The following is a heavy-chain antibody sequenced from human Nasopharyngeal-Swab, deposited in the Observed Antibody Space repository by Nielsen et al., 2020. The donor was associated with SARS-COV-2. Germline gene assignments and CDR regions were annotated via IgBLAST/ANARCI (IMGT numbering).Heavy chain of an antibody. D-gene: IGHD5-18*01. Sequence: GESLKISCEASGFTVSSNYMSWVRQAPGKGLEWVSVIYSDGSTSYADSVKGRFTISRDNSKNTLYLQMNSLRAEDTAVYYCARPGATAMVTGYFDYWGQGTLVTVSS. J-gene: IGHJ4*02. CDR3: ARPGATAMVTGYFDY. CDR1: GFTVSSNY. CDR2: IYSDGST. V-gene: IGHV3-53*05.